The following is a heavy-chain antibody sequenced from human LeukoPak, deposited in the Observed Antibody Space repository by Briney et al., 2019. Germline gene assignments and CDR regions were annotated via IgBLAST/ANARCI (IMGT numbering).Heavy chain of an antibody. CDR3: ARRLVRAFDI. CDR2: INTGNGIT. J-gene: IGHJ3*02. Sequence: ASVKVSCKASGYTFTNYAIHYMRQAPGQGLQWVGWINTGNGITRYSENFQGRVTITRDTSATTAYMDLSSLRSEDTAVYYCARRLVRAFDIWGQGTMVTVSS. V-gene: IGHV1-3*04. D-gene: IGHD3-9*01. CDR1: GYTFTNYA.